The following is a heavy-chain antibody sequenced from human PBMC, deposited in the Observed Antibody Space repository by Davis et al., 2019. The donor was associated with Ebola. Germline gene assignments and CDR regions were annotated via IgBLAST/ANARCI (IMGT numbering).Heavy chain of an antibody. V-gene: IGHV3-7*01. CDR1: GFTSSSNW. Sequence: PGGSLRLSCAASGFTSSSNWMSWVRQAPGKGLEWVANIKQDGSEKYYVDSVKGRFTISRDNAKNSLYLQMNSLRAEDTAVYYCARIAIAAAGTGVWGAFDIWGQGTMVTVSS. CDR3: ARIAIAAAGTGVWGAFDI. CDR2: IKQDGSEK. D-gene: IGHD6-13*01. J-gene: IGHJ3*02.